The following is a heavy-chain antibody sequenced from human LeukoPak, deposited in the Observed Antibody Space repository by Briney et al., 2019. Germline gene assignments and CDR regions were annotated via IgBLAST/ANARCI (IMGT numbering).Heavy chain of an antibody. CDR2: INSGTGNT. J-gene: IGHJ4*02. CDR1: GYSFTNFP. Sequence: ASVKVSCKAFGYSFTNFPMHWVRQAPGQRLEWMGWINSGTGNTKYSQKFQGRVTITRDTSASTAYMELSSLRSEDTAVYYCARGSDYYDSRGYYSDWGQGTLVTVS. V-gene: IGHV1-3*01. CDR3: ARGSDYYDSRGYYSD. D-gene: IGHD3-22*01.